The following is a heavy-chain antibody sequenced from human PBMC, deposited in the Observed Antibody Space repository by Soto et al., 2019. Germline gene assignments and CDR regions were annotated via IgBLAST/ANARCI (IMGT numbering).Heavy chain of an antibody. D-gene: IGHD3-10*01. CDR1: GFTFSTYA. CDR3: ASSYMIRGVRDYFDN. V-gene: IGHV3-23*01. J-gene: IGHJ4*02. Sequence: GGSLRLSCAASGFTFSTYAMSWVRQALGKGLEWVSSISGSGSSTYYADSVKGRFTISRDNSKNTLSLQMNSLRAEDTAVYYCASSYMIRGVRDYFDNWGQGALVTV. CDR2: ISGSGSST.